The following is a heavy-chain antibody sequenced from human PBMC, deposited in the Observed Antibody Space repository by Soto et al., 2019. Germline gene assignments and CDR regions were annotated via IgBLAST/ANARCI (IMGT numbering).Heavy chain of an antibody. CDR1: GFTFSSYA. V-gene: IGHV3-23*01. Sequence: GGSLRLSCAASGFTFSSYAMSWVRQAPGKGLEWVSAISGSGGSTYYADSVKGRSTISRDNSKNTLYLQMNSLRAEDTAVYYCAKDREQLESFDYWGQGTLVTVS. CDR3: AKDREQLESFDY. D-gene: IGHD6-6*01. J-gene: IGHJ4*02. CDR2: ISGSGGST.